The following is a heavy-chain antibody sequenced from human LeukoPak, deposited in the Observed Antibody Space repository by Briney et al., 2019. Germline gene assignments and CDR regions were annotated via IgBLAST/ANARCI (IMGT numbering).Heavy chain of an antibody. CDR1: GFTFSDYY. Sequence: GGSLRLSCAASGFTFSDYYMSWIRQAPGKGLEWVSYISSSGSTIYYADSVEGRFTISRDSAKNSLYLQMNSLRAEDTAVYYCARVIGDGYNDYFDYWGQGTLVTVSS. D-gene: IGHD5-24*01. J-gene: IGHJ4*02. CDR3: ARVIGDGYNDYFDY. CDR2: ISSSGSTI. V-gene: IGHV3-11*01.